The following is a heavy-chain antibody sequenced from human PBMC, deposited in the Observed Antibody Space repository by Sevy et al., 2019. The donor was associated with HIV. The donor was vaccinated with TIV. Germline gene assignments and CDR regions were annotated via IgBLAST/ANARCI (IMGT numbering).Heavy chain of an antibody. CDR2: IWYDGSNK. CDR3: ARGRGLISYNFDY. Sequence: GGSLRLSCAASGFTFSSYGMHWVRQAPGKGLEWVAVIWYDGSNKYYADSVKGRFTISRGNSKNTLYLQMNSLRAEDTAVYYCARGRGLISYNFDYWGQGTLVTVSS. J-gene: IGHJ4*02. V-gene: IGHV3-33*01. CDR1: GFTFSSYG. D-gene: IGHD3-16*01.